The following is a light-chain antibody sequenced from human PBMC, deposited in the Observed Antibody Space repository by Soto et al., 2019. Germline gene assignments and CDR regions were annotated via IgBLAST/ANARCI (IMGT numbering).Light chain of an antibody. V-gene: IGLV2-8*01. CDR3: TSYAGGNNV. CDR1: SSDVGGYNY. Sequence: QSPLTQPPSASGSPGQSVTISCTGTSSDVGGYNYVSWYQQHPGKVPKLMVYEVNKRPSGVPDRFSGSKSGNTASLTVSGLQAEDEADYYCTSYAGGNNVFGTGTKVTVL. J-gene: IGLJ1*01. CDR2: EVN.